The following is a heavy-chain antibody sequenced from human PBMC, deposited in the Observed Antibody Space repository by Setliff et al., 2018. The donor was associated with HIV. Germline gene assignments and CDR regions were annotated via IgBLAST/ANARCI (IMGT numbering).Heavy chain of an antibody. CDR2: MYYSGTT. CDR1: GDPISSGSYY. V-gene: IGHV4-39*01. J-gene: IGHJ6*03. CDR3: ARHCGYSPGQICYYYLDI. Sequence: SETLSLTCTVSGDPISSGSYYWGWIRQPPGKGLEWIGSMYYSGTTYYNPSLKSRVTISVDTSKNQFSLNLSSVTAADTAVYYCARHCGYSPGQICYYYLDIWGKGTTVTVSS. D-gene: IGHD5-18*01.